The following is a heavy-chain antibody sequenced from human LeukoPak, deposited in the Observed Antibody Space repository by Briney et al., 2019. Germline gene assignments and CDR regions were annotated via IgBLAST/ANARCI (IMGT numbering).Heavy chain of an antibody. D-gene: IGHD4/OR15-4a*01. CDR2: INAGNGNT. CDR3: AREGLVLPFDY. J-gene: IGHJ4*02. V-gene: IGHV1-3*01. CDR1: GYTFTSYA. Sequence: GASVKVSCKASGYTFTSYAMHWVRQAPGQRLEWMGWINAGNGNTKYSQKFQGRVTITRDTSASTAYMELSSLRSEDTAVHYCAREGLVLPFDYWGQGTLVTVSS.